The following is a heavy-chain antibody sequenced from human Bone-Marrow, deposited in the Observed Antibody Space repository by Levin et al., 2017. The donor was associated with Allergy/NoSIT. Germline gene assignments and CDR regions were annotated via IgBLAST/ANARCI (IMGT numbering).Heavy chain of an antibody. CDR2: MNPNSGNT. V-gene: IGHV1-8*01. CDR3: ASFREEIAAAGDLGYFDY. D-gene: IGHD6-13*01. Sequence: ASVKVSCKASGYTFTSYDINWVRQATGQGLEWMGWMNPNSGNTGYAQKFQGRVTMTRNTSISTAYMELSSLRSEDTAVYYCASFREEIAAAGDLGYFDYWGQGTLVTVSS. CDR1: GYTFTSYD. J-gene: IGHJ4*02.